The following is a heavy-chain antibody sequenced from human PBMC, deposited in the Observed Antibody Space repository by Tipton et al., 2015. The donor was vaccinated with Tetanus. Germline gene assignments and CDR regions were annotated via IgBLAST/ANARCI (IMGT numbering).Heavy chain of an antibody. CDR3: AKDQGGGRVVRLNWFDP. V-gene: IGHV4-31*03. J-gene: IGHJ5*02. CDR2: IYYSGST. CDR1: GGSISGSPYF. D-gene: IGHD6-6*01. Sequence: TLSLTCTVSGGSISGSPYFWNWIRQQPGKGPEWIGYIYYSGSTYYNPSLKSRVTISVDTSKNQFSLKTNSVTAADTAMYYCAKDQGGGRVVRLNWFDPWGPGTLVTVSS.